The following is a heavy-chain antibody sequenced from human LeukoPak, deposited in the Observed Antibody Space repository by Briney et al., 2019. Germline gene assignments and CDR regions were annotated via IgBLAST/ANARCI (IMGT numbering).Heavy chain of an antibody. V-gene: IGHV4-39*01. CDR2: IYYSGNT. CDR3: ARQEGFYDAFDI. J-gene: IGHJ3*02. Sequence: SETLSLTCTLSGGSITNYSYYWAWIRQPPGKGLEWIGSIYYSGNTFYSASLKSRLSISVDTSNNQFALKLSSVTAADTAVYYCARQEGFYDAFDIWGQGTMVTVSS. CDR1: GGSITNYSYY.